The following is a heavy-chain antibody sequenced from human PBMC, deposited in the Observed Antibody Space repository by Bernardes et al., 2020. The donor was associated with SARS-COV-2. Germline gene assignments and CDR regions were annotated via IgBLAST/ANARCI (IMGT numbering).Heavy chain of an antibody. CDR3: ARSMDY. V-gene: IGHV1-2*02. Sequence: ASVKVSCKASGYTFTGYDIHWVRQAPGQGLEWMGWINPNSGCTNYAQKFQGRVTMTRDTSISTVYMELSRLKSDDTAVYYCARSMDYWGQGTLVTVSS. CDR1: GYTFTGYD. D-gene: IGHD2-2*03. CDR2: INPNSGCT. J-gene: IGHJ4*02.